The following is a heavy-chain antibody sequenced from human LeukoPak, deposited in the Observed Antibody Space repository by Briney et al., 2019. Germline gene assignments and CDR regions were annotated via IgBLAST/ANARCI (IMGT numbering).Heavy chain of an antibody. CDR3: TIDDDYVWGSYRYEEDY. CDR2: IRSKANSYAT. D-gene: IGHD3-16*02. J-gene: IGHJ4*02. Sequence: PGGSLKLSCAASGFTFSGSAMHWVRQASGKGLEGVGRIRSKANSYATAYAASVKGRFTISRDDSKNTAYLQMNSLKTEDTAVYYCTIDDDYVWGSYRYEEDYWGQGTLVTVSS. CDR1: GFTFSGSA. V-gene: IGHV3-73*01.